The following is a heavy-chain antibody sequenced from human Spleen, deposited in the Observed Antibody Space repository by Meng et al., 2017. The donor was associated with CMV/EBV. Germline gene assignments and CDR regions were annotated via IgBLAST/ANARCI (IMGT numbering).Heavy chain of an antibody. D-gene: IGHD2-2*01. CDR2: ISGISNYI. Sequence: TFKAYNMNWVRQAPGKGLEWGSSISGISNYIYYADSVEGRFTISRDNAKNSLYLQMNSLRAEDTAVYYCARDLDGYCSSTSCYWFDYWGQGTLVTVSS. CDR1: TFKAYN. CDR3: ARDLDGYCSSTSCYWFDY. J-gene: IGHJ4*02. V-gene: IGHV3-21*01.